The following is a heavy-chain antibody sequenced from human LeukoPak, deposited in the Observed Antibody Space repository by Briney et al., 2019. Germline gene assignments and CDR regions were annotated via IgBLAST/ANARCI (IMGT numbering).Heavy chain of an antibody. D-gene: IGHD3-3*01. Sequence: PGGSLRLSCEVSRFTFSSYWMTWVRQAPGKRLEGVANINEDGSEKYYVDSVKGRFTISRNDAENSMYLQMNSLRAEDTAVYYCVTGRFGVVIDYWGQGTLVTVSS. CDR1: RFTFSSYW. CDR2: INEDGSEK. CDR3: VTGRFGVVIDY. J-gene: IGHJ4*02. V-gene: IGHV3-7*01.